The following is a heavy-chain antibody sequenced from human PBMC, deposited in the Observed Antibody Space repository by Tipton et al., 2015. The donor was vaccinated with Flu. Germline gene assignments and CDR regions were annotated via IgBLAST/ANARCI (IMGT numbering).Heavy chain of an antibody. CDR2: IYYSGTT. V-gene: IGHV4-34*01. CDR3: AKEGSYNILTNYYNKGVDP. Sequence: TLSLTCAVYGGSFSGYYWGWFRQSPGTGLEWIGSIYYSGTTYYNPSLKSRVTMSIDTSKNQFSLKVTSVTAADTAVYYWAKEGSYNILTNYYNKGVDPWGQGTLVIVSS. J-gene: IGHJ5*02. CDR1: GGSFSGYY. D-gene: IGHD3-9*01.